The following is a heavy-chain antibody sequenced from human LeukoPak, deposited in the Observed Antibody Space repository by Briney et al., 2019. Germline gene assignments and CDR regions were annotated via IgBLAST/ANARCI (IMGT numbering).Heavy chain of an antibody. CDR1: GFTFSNAW. CDR2: IKSKTDGGTT. CDR3: ATPLGYYDSSGYYSFDY. V-gene: IGHV3-15*01. D-gene: IGHD3-22*01. J-gene: IGHJ4*02. Sequence: PGGSLRLSCAASGFTFSNAWMSWVRQAPGKGLEWVGRIKSKTDGGTTDYAAPVKGRFTISRDDSKNTLYLQMNSLRAEDTAVYYCATPLGYYDSSGYYSFDYWGQGTLVTVSS.